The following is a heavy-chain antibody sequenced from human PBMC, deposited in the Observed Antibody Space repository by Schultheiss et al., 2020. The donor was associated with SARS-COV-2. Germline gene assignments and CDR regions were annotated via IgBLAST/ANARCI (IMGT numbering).Heavy chain of an antibody. V-gene: IGHV3-48*01. CDR1: GFTFSSYR. D-gene: IGHD3-16*01. CDR2: ISSSSSTI. J-gene: IGHJ6*03. CDR3: AKYGVGGYYEAYYYMDV. Sequence: GGSLRLSCAASGFTFSSYRMNWVRQAPGKGLEWVSYISSSSSTIYYADSVKGRFTISRDNSKNTLYLQMNSLRAEDTAVYYCAKYGVGGYYEAYYYMDVWGKGTTVTVSS.